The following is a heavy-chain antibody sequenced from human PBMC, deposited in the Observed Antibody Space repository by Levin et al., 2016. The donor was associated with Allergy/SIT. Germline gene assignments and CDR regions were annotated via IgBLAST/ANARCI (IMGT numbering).Heavy chain of an antibody. D-gene: IGHD2-2*01. V-gene: IGHV1-18*01. CDR1: GYTFTSYG. J-gene: IGHJ6*02. CDR2: ISAYNGNT. CDR3: ARDIVVVPAAMEDYYYYGMDV. Sequence: ASVKVSCKASGYTFTSYGISWVRQAPGQGLEWMGWISAYNGNTNYAQKLQGRVTMTTDTSTSTAYMELRSLRSDDTAVYYCARDIVVVPAAMEDYYYYGMDVWGQGTTVTVSS.